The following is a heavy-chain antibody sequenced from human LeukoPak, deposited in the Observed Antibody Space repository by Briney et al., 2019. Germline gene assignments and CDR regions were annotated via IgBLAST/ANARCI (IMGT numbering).Heavy chain of an antibody. Sequence: TGGSLRLSCAASGFTFSTYSMCWVRQAPGQGPEWLSYISTSSITKYYADSVKGRFTISRDDAKNSLSLQMNSLSADDTAVYYCAKEMGFCSGGSCYRWFDSWGQGTLVTVSS. V-gene: IGHV3-48*01. CDR1: GFTFSTYS. D-gene: IGHD2-15*01. CDR2: ISTSSITK. J-gene: IGHJ5*01. CDR3: AKEMGFCSGGSCYRWFDS.